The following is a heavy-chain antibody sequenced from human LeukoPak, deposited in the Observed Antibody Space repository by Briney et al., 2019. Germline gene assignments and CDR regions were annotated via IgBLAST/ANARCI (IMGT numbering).Heavy chain of an antibody. V-gene: IGHV3-64D*06. CDR1: GFTFSSYA. CDR3: VGTAMVKGFFDY. D-gene: IGHD5-18*01. Sequence: GGSLRLSCSASGFTFSSYAMHWVRQAPGKGREYVSAISSNGGSTYYADSVKGRFTISRDNSKNTLYLQMSSLRAEDTAVYYCVGTAMVKGFFDYWGQGTLVTVSS. CDR2: ISSNGGST. J-gene: IGHJ4*02.